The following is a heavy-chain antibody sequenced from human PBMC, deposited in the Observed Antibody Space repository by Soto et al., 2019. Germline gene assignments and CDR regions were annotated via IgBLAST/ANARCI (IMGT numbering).Heavy chain of an antibody. CDR2: IIPIFGTT. Sequence: SVKVSCTTSGDIFSGYSISWVRLAPGQGLEWMGGIIPIFGTTNYAQRFHGRVTITADKSTSTVYMELYSLKSEDTAVYYCARDLGSGYDPGDYWGQGTLVTVSS. D-gene: IGHD5-12*01. CDR1: GDIFSGYS. CDR3: ARDLGSGYDPGDY. V-gene: IGHV1-69*06. J-gene: IGHJ4*02.